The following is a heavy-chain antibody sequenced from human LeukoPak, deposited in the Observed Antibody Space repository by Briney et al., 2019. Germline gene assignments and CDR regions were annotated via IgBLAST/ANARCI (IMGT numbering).Heavy chain of an antibody. J-gene: IGHJ4*02. CDR3: AKDRAFIVGATWSDY. CDR1: GFTFSSYA. D-gene: IGHD1-26*01. V-gene: IGHV3-23*01. CDR2: ISGSGGST. Sequence: GGSLRLSCAASGFTFSSYAMSWVRQAPGKGLEWVSAISGSGGSTYYADSVKGRFTISRDNSKNTLYLQMNSLRAKDTAVYYCAKDRAFIVGATWSDYWGQGTLVTVSS.